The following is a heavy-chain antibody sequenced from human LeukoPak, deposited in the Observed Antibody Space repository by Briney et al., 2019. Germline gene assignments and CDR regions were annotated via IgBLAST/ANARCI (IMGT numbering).Heavy chain of an antibody. V-gene: IGHV3-53*01. CDR3: ARYFYDSSGYPYYFDY. CDR1: GFTVSSNY. Sequence: QPGGSLRLSCVASGFTVSSNYMSWVRQAPGKGLEWVSVIYSGGSTYYADSVKGRFTISKDNSKNTLYLQMSSLRAEDTAVYYCARYFYDSSGYPYYFDYWGQGTLVTVSS. CDR2: IYSGGST. J-gene: IGHJ4*02. D-gene: IGHD3-22*01.